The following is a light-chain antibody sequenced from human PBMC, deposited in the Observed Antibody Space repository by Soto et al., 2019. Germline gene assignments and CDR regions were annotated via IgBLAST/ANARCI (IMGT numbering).Light chain of an antibody. CDR2: AAS. CDR3: QQTYSSPLT. J-gene: IGKJ4*01. V-gene: IGKV3-20*01. CDR1: QGVSRSY. Sequence: EIVLTQSPGTLSLSPGERATLFCRASQGVSRSYFAWYQQKPGQAPRLLIYAASSRATGVPDRFSGSGSGTDFTLTISRLEPEDFAAYYCQQTYSSPLTFGGGTKVEIK.